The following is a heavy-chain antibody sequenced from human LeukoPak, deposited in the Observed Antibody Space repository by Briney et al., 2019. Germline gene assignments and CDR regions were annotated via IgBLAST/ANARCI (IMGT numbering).Heavy chain of an antibody. Sequence: SETLSLTCTVSGGSISSYYWGWIRQPPGKGLEWIGSVYYSGSTYHNPSLKSRVTISVDTSKNQFSLKLSSVTAADTAIYYCAREIGYSYGRLDHWGQGTLVTVSS. CDR3: AREIGYSYGRLDH. CDR2: VYYSGST. D-gene: IGHD5-18*01. J-gene: IGHJ4*02. V-gene: IGHV4-39*07. CDR1: GGSISSYY.